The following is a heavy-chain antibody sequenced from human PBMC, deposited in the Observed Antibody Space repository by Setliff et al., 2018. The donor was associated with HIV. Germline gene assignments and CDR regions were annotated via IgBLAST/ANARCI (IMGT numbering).Heavy chain of an antibody. D-gene: IGHD6-13*01. CDR3: AVGPASYSSSWHFFDY. Sequence: SVKVSCKIFGGTLSSHALSWVRQAPGQGLEWMGGIIPIFGTANYAQKFQGRVTITADESTTTAYMELSSLRSEDTAVYYCAVGPASYSSSWHFFDYWGQGTLVTVSS. V-gene: IGHV1-69*13. CDR1: GGTLSSHA. CDR2: IIPIFGTA. J-gene: IGHJ4*02.